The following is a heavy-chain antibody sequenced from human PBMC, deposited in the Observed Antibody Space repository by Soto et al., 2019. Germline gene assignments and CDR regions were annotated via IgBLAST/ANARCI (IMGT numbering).Heavy chain of an antibody. V-gene: IGHV3-7*03. D-gene: IGHD3-9*01. Sequence: GVLMLSGVAAGFTVTTYWMTWVRQAPGKGLEWVANINVDGSETSYVGSVRGRFTISRDNAKTSLYLQMNSLGAEDTAVYYCARENWFQDYWGQGALVTVSS. J-gene: IGHJ4*02. CDR2: INVDGSET. CDR1: GFTVTTYW. CDR3: ARENWFQDY.